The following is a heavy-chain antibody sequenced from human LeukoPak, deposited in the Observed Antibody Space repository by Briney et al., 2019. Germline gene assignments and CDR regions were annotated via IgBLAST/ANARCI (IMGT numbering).Heavy chain of an antibody. D-gene: IGHD5-18*01. CDR3: ARRLWSRGLFDY. V-gene: IGHV4-31*11. CDR2: IYYSGST. CDR1: GGSLSGYY. Sequence: PSETLSLTCAVYGGSLSGYYWSWIRQHPGKGLEWIGYIYYSGSTYYNPSLKSRVTISVDTSKSQFSLKLSSVTAADTAVYYCARRLWSRGLFDYWGQGTLVTVSS. J-gene: IGHJ4*02.